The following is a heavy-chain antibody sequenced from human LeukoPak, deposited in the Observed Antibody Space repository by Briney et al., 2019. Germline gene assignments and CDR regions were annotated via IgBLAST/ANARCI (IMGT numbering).Heavy chain of an antibody. D-gene: IGHD5-24*01. J-gene: IGHJ4*02. CDR3: AIRREGYPDFDN. Sequence: GASVKVSCKASGGTLSSYAISWVRQAPGQGLEWMGRIIPILGIANYAQKFQGRVTITADKSTSTAYMELSSLRSEDTAVYYCAIRREGYPDFDNWGQGTLVTVSS. CDR1: GGTLSSYA. V-gene: IGHV1-69*04. CDR2: IIPILGIA.